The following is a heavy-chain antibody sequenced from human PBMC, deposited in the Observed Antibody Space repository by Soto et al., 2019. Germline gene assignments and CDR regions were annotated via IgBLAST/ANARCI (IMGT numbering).Heavy chain of an antibody. V-gene: IGHV3-30*18. CDR2: ISYDGSNK. Sequence: QVQLVESRGGVVQPGRSLRLSCAASGFTFSSYGMHWVRQAPGKGLEWVAVISYDGSNKYYADSVKGRFTISRDNSKNTLYLQMNSLRAEDTAVYYCAKDKSYDFWSGYLNYYYGMDVWGQGTTVTVSS. CDR3: AKDKSYDFWSGYLNYYYGMDV. CDR1: GFTFSSYG. J-gene: IGHJ6*02. D-gene: IGHD3-3*01.